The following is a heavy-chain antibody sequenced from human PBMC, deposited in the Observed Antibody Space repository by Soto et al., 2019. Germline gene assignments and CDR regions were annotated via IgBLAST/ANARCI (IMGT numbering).Heavy chain of an antibody. J-gene: IGHJ6*04. D-gene: IGHD4-17*01. V-gene: IGHV4-30-4*01. CDR1: GDSISSDDYY. CDR2: IYYRGSP. Sequence: SETLSLTCTVSGDSISSDDYYWSWIRQPPGKGLEWIGYIYYRGSPYYNASLESRVIISLDTSKNQFSLMLSSVTAADTAVYYCARVRSYGMDVWGKGTTVTVSS. CDR3: ARVRSYGMDV.